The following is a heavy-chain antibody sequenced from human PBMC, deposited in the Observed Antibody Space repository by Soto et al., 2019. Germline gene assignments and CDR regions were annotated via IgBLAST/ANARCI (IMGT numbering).Heavy chain of an antibody. D-gene: IGHD6-19*01. CDR3: ARRIAVAGRNFDY. CDR1: GGSISSSSYY. Sequence: SETLSLTCTVSGGSISSSSYYWGWIRQPPGKGLEWIGSIYYSGSTHYNPSLKSRVTISVDTSKNQFSLKLSSVTAADTAVYYCARRIAVAGRNFDYWGQGTLVTVSS. CDR2: IYYSGST. V-gene: IGHV4-39*01. J-gene: IGHJ4*02.